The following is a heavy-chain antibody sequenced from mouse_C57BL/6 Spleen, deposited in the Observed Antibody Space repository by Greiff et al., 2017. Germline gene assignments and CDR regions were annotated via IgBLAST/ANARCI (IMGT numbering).Heavy chain of an antibody. CDR1: GFTFSSYA. CDR3: TRDDDGYYYYYAMDY. D-gene: IGHD2-3*01. Sequence: EVKLMESGEGLVKPGGSLKLSCAASGFTFSSYAMSWVRQTPEKRLEWVAYISSGGDYIYYADTVKGRFTISRDNARNTLYLQMSSLKSEDTAMYYCTRDDDGYYYYYAMDYWGEGTSVTVSS. V-gene: IGHV5-9-1*02. J-gene: IGHJ4*01. CDR2: ISSGGDYI.